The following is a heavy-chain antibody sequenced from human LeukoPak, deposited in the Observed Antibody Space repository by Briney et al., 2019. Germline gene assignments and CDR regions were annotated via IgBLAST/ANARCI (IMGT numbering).Heavy chain of an antibody. D-gene: IGHD6-13*01. CDR1: GGSISTSSY. J-gene: IGHJ4*02. CDR3: ARVGSSWPHYYFDS. V-gene: IGHV4-39*02. Sequence: SSETLSLTCTVSGGSISTSSYWAWIRQPPGKGLEWIGNIYYSGSTYYNPSLKSRLTISVDTSKNHFSLRLSSVTAADTAVFSCARVGSSWPHYYFDSWGQGTLLTVSS. CDR2: IYYSGST.